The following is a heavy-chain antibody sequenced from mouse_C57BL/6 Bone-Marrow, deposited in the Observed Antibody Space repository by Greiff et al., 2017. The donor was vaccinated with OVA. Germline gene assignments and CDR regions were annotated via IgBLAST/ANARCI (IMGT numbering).Heavy chain of an antibody. Sequence: VQLQQSGAELVRPGASVKLSCTASGFNIKDDYMHWVKQRPEQGLEWIGWIDPENGDTEYASKFQGKATITADTSSNTAYLQLSSLTAEDTAVYYCTTEGIYYAPWFAYWGQGTLVTVSA. V-gene: IGHV14-4*01. J-gene: IGHJ3*01. CDR1: GFNIKDDY. CDR3: TTEGIYYAPWFAY. CDR2: IDPENGDT. D-gene: IGHD1-1*01.